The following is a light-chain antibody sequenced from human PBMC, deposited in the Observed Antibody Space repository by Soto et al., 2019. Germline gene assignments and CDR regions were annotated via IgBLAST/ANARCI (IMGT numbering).Light chain of an antibody. CDR2: DAS. Sequence: EIVLTQSPDTLSLSPGERAIFSCRTSQSIGSTLAWYQHKPGQAPRLLIYDASKRATGIPARFSGSGSGTDFPLTISSLEPEDFAVSFCQQRSKWPVTFGPGTTVDIK. J-gene: IGKJ3*01. CDR1: QSIGST. V-gene: IGKV3-11*01. CDR3: QQRSKWPVT.